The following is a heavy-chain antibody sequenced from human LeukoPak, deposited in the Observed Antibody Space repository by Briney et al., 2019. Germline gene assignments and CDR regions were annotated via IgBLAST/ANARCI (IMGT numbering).Heavy chain of an antibody. CDR3: AGRGGYYDSSGYFFDY. D-gene: IGHD3-22*01. Sequence: SVKVSCKASGGTFSSYAISWVRQAPGQGLEWMGGIIPIFGTANYAQKFQGRVTITTDESTSTAYMELSSLRSEDTAVYYCAGRGGYYDSSGYFFDYWGQGTLVTVSS. J-gene: IGHJ4*02. CDR1: GGTFSSYA. V-gene: IGHV1-69*05. CDR2: IIPIFGTA.